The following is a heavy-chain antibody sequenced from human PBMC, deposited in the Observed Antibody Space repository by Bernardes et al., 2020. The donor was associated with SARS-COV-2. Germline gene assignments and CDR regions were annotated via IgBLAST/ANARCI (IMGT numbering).Heavy chain of an antibody. D-gene: IGHD3-16*02. J-gene: IGHJ6*02. V-gene: IGHV1-8*01. CDR3: ARIQDFVWGSYPTYAMDV. CDR1: GYTFTDYD. Sequence: ASVKVSCQASGYTFTDYDVNWVRQASGQGLEWMGWMNPKSGSTAYAQKLQGRLTMKRDTSISTAYMELSGLRSDDTAVYCCARIQDFVWGSYPTYAMDVWGQGTTVTVS. CDR2: MNPKSGST.